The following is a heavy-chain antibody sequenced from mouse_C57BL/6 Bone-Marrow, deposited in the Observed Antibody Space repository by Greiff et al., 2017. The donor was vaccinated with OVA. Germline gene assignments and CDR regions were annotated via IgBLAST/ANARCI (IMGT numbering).Heavy chain of an antibody. J-gene: IGHJ2*01. V-gene: IGHV1-15*01. Sequence: VQVVESGAELVRPGASVTLSCKASGYTFTDYEMHWVKQTPVHGLEWIGAIDPETGGTAYNQKFKGKAILTADKSSSTAYMELRSLTSEDSAVYYCTRKGLDATLHYWGQGTTLTVSS. D-gene: IGHD2-10*02. CDR2: IDPETGGT. CDR3: TRKGLDATLHY. CDR1: GYTFTDYE.